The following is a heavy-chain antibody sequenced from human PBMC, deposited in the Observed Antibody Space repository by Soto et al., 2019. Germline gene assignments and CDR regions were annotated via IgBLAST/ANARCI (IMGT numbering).Heavy chain of an antibody. CDR2: IMPVFGRP. CDR1: GYTFSDYY. D-gene: IGHD5-12*01. V-gene: IGHV1-69*13. CDR3: ARGPRWLQTYYFDY. Sequence: ASVKVSCKASGYTFSDYYLHWVRQAPGQGLEWMGGIMPVFGRPNYAQKFQGRVTITADEYTRTAYMELSRLKSDDTAVYYCARGPRWLQTYYFDYWGQGTLVTVSS. J-gene: IGHJ4*02.